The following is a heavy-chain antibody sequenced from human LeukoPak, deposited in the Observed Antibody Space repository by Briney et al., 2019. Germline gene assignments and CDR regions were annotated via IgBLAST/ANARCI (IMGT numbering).Heavy chain of an antibody. D-gene: IGHD2-2*01. CDR2: ISAYNGNT. Sequence: ASVKVSCKASGGTFSNYPINWVRQAPGQGLEWMGWISAYNGNTNYAQKLQGRVTMTTDTSTSTAYMELRSLRSDDTAVYYCAREVVPAAIGAFDIWGQGTMVTVSS. V-gene: IGHV1-18*01. CDR1: GGTFSNYP. J-gene: IGHJ3*02. CDR3: AREVVPAAIGAFDI.